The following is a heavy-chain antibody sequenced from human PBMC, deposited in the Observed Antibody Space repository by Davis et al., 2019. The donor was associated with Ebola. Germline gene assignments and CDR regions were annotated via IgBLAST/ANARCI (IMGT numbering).Heavy chain of an antibody. D-gene: IGHD3-16*01. V-gene: IGHV3-53*01. CDR1: GLTVSTNY. CDR2: IYSNGNT. Sequence: PGGSLRLSCAASGLTVSTNYMTWVRQAPGKGLEWVSLIYSNGNTFYADSVKGRFTISRDTSKNTLYLQMHSLRAEDTALYYCARAGFGPPVWFDPWGQGTPVTVSS. J-gene: IGHJ5*02. CDR3: ARAGFGPPVWFDP.